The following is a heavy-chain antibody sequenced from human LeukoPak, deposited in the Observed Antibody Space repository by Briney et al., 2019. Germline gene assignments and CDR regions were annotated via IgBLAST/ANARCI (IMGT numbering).Heavy chain of an antibody. CDR1: GGSISSGGYY. D-gene: IGHD4-17*01. Sequence: SQTLSLTCTVSGGSISSGGYYWSWIRQHPGKGLEWIGYIYYSGSTYYNPSLRSRVAMSVDTSKNQFSLNLSSVNAADTAVYFCARMGYGDYLIDNWGQGTLVTVSS. V-gene: IGHV4-30-4*08. CDR3: ARMGYGDYLIDN. CDR2: IYYSGST. J-gene: IGHJ4*02.